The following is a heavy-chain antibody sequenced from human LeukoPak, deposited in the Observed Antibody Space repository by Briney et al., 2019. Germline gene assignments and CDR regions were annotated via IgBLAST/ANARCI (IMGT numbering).Heavy chain of an antibody. J-gene: IGHJ5*02. CDR1: GYSFTSYW. CDR2: IYPGDSDT. CDR3: ARGPQLVRGGNWFDP. D-gene: IGHD6-13*01. V-gene: IGHV5-51*01. Sequence: GESLKISCKGSGYSFTSYWIAWVRQMPGKGLEWMGIIYPGDSDTRYSPSFQGQVTISADKSISTAYLQWSSLKASDTAMYYCARGPQLVRGGNWFDPWGQGTLVTVSS.